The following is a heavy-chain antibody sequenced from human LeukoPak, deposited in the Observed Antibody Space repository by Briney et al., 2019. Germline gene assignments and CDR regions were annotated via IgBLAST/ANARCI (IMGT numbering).Heavy chain of an antibody. D-gene: IGHD3-10*01. CDR1: AGSISTYY. V-gene: IGHV4-4*07. J-gene: IGHJ3*02. Sequence: SETLSLTCTVSAGSISTYYWSWIRQPAGKGLEWIGRIYTSGYTNYNPSLKSRVTMSVDTSKNQFSLKLSSVTAADTAMYYCARDRSGSDPAFDIWGQGTMVTVSS. CDR3: ARDRSGSDPAFDI. CDR2: IYTSGYT.